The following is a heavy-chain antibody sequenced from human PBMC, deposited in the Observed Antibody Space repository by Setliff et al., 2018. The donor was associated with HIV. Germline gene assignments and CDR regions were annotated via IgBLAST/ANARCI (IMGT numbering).Heavy chain of an antibody. Sequence: GGSLRLSCAASGFTLSTYWMSWVRQAPGKGLEWVANIKQDGSEKNYMDSVKGRFTISRDNSKNTLNLQMNSLRTEDTALYYCAKDLGGGSYGNWAYGMDVGGQGTTVTVSS. J-gene: IGHJ6*02. CDR1: GFTLSTYW. CDR2: IKQDGSEK. CDR3: AKDLGGGSYGNWAYGMDV. V-gene: IGHV3-7*01. D-gene: IGHD4-17*01.